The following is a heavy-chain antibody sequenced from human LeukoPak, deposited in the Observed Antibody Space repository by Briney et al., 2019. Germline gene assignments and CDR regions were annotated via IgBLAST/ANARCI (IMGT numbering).Heavy chain of an antibody. J-gene: IGHJ5*02. Sequence: GSLRLSCAASGFSFSSYAMTWVRQAPGKGLEWVSAISGSGGSTYYPNSAKGRFSISRDNSKSTLYLQIDSLRSEDTAIYYCAKDVGAAESYFDGSGFNAWGQGTLVTVSS. D-gene: IGHD3-22*01. CDR2: ISGSGGST. CDR3: AKDVGAAESYFDGSGFNA. V-gene: IGHV3-23*01. CDR1: GFSFSSYA.